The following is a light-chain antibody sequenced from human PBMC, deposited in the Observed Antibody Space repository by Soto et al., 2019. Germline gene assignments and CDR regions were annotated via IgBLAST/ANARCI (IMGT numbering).Light chain of an antibody. CDR3: AAWDDSLNVLV. CDR1: SSNIGSNT. Sequence: QAVVTQPPSASGTPGQRVTISCSGSSSNIGSNTVNWYQQPPGTAPKLLIYSNNQRPSGVPDRFSGSKSGTSASLAISGLKSEDEADYYCAAWDDSLNVLVFGGGTKLTVL. J-gene: IGLJ2*01. V-gene: IGLV1-44*01. CDR2: SNN.